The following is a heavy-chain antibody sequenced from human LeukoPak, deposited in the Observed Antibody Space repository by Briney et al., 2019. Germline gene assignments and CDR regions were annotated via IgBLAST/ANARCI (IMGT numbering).Heavy chain of an antibody. D-gene: IGHD4-17*01. CDR2: INPNSGGT. V-gene: IGHV1-2*02. J-gene: IGHJ4*02. Sequence: ASVKVSCKASGYSFTSYGITWVRQAPGQGLEWMGWINPNSGGTNYAQKFQGRVTMTRDTSISTAYMELSRLRSDDTAVYYCARDARSTVKFDYWGQGTLVTVSS. CDR3: ARDARSTVKFDY. CDR1: GYSFTSYG.